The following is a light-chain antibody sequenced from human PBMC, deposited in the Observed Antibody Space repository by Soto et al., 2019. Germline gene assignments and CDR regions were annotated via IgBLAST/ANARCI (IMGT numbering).Light chain of an antibody. CDR3: CSYPGSHTWV. V-gene: IGLV2-11*01. CDR1: SSDVGGYNY. J-gene: IGLJ3*02. CDR2: DVN. Sequence: QSVLTQPRSVSGSPGQSVTISCTGTSSDVGGYNYVSWYQQHPGKAPKLMIYDVNKRPSGVPDRFSGSKSGNTASLTISGLQAEDEADYYCCSYPGSHTWVFGGGTKLTVL.